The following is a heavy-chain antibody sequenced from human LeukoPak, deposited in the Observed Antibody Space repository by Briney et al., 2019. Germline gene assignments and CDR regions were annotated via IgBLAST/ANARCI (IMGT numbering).Heavy chain of an antibody. J-gene: IGHJ4*02. Sequence: GGSLRLSCAASGFTFASYSMSWVRQAPGKGLEWVSSISGDSTYIYNAGSVKGRFTISRDNAQASLYLQMISLRADDTAVYYCARVSGRLERQSDLDYWGQGTLVIVSS. D-gene: IGHD1-1*01. CDR3: ARVSGRLERQSDLDY. CDR2: ISGDSTYI. V-gene: IGHV3-21*01. CDR1: GFTFASYS.